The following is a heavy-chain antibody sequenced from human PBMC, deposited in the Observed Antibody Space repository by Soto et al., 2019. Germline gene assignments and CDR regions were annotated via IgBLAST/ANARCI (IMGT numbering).Heavy chain of an antibody. Sequence: PSETLSLTCTVSGGSVSSSTYRWGWVRQPPGKGLEWIGSIYYSGSAYYNPSLKSRVTISADTSKNQFSLNLSSVTAADTAVYYCARLYYFGSGTCNPPGYWGQGTLVTVSS. J-gene: IGHJ4*02. V-gene: IGHV4-39*01. CDR3: ARLYYFGSGTCNPPGY. D-gene: IGHD3-10*01. CDR2: IYYSGSA. CDR1: GGSVSSSTYR.